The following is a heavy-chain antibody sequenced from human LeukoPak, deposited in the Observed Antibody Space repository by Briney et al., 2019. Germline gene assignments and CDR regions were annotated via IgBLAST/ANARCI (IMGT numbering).Heavy chain of an antibody. Sequence: GGSLRLSCAASGFTFSGYAMSWVRQAPGKGLEWVSTISGCGGSTYYADSVKGRFTISRENSENTLYLQMNSLRAEDTALYYFAKGLQYFDRLPFNDAVGIWGQGTMVTVSS. CDR1: GFTFSGYA. CDR2: ISGCGGST. V-gene: IGHV3-23*01. CDR3: AKGLQYFDRLPFNDAVGI. J-gene: IGHJ3*02. D-gene: IGHD3-9*01.